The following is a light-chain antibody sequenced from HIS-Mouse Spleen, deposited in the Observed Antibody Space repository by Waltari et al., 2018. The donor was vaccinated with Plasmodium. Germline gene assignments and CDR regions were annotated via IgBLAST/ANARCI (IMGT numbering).Light chain of an antibody. Sequence: DIQMTQSPYSLSASVGDRVTITCRASQRISSYLNWYQQKPGKAPKLLIYAASSVQSGVPSMFSGGGSGTDFTLTISSLQPEDFATYYCQRSYSTWTFGQGTKVEIK. CDR2: AAS. CDR3: QRSYSTWT. V-gene: IGKV1-39*01. CDR1: QRISSY. J-gene: IGKJ1*01.